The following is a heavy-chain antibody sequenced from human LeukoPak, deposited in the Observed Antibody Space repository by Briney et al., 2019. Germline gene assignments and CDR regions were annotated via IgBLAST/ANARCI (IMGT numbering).Heavy chain of an antibody. CDR2: IYYSGST. CDR1: GGSISSGGYY. CDR3: GRVDSSGGHFDY. Sequence: SQTLSLTCTVSGGSISSGGYYWSWIRQHPGKGLEWIGYIYYSGSTYYNPSLKSRVTISVDTSKNQFSLKLSSVTAADTAVYYCGRVDSSGGHFDYWGKGTLVTVSS. J-gene: IGHJ4*02. D-gene: IGHD3-22*01. V-gene: IGHV4-31*03.